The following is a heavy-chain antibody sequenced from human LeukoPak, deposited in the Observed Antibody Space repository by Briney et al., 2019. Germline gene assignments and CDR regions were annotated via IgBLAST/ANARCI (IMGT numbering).Heavy chain of an antibody. CDR1: GYTFTGYY. CDR3: ARFSYSSFNDPGDP. D-gene: IGHD6-6*01. J-gene: IGHJ5*02. V-gene: IGHV1-2*02. CDR2: INPNSGGT. Sequence: ASVKVSRKASGYTFTGYYMHWVRQAPGQGLEWMGWINPNSGGTNYAQKFQGRVTMTRDTSISTAYMELSRLRSDDTAVYYCARFSYSSFNDPGDPWGQGTLVTVSS.